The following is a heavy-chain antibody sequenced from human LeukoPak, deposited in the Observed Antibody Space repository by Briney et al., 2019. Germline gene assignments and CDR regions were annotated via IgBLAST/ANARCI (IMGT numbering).Heavy chain of an antibody. CDR3: ARANIAASWVLDH. CDR2: FYHSRST. J-gene: IGHJ4*02. V-gene: IGHV4-4*02. Sequence: SGTLSLTCAVSGGSISSSNWWWWGRPPPEKRLEWVGEFYHSRSTNYNPSLKSRVTISVDKSKNIFTLQLRSVTAADTAVYYCARANIAASWVLDHWGEGALVTDSS. CDR1: GGSISSSNW. D-gene: IGHD6-25*01.